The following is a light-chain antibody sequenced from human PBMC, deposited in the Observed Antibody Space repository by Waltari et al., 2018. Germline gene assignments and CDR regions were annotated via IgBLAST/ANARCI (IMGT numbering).Light chain of an antibody. Sequence: DVQMTQSPSTLSAVVGDRVSLTCRASQSVNMWLAWYQQKPGKAPRLLTYKTSTLESGVPSRFSGSGSGTDFTLTISGLQPDDFATYFCQQYNSSPWTFGQGTKLDI. CDR2: KTS. CDR1: QSVNMW. V-gene: IGKV1-5*03. CDR3: QQYNSSPWT. J-gene: IGKJ1*01.